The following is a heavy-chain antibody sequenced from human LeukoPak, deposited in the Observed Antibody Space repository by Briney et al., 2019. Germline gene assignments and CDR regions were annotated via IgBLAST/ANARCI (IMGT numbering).Heavy chain of an antibody. CDR1: GGTFSSYA. V-gene: IGHV1-69*13. D-gene: IGHD3-22*01. Sequence: ASVKVSCKASGGTFSSYAISWVRQAPGQGLEWMGGIIPIFGTANYAQKFQGRVTITADESTSTAYMELSSLRSEDTAVYYCARDGSSGYYSIRRNYYYYGMDVWGQGTTVTVSS. J-gene: IGHJ6*02. CDR2: IIPIFGTA. CDR3: ARDGSSGYYSIRRNYYYYGMDV.